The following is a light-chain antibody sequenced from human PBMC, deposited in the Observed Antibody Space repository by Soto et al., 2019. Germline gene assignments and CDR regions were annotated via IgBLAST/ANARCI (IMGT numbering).Light chain of an antibody. J-gene: IGKJ1*01. Sequence: DIQMTQSPSSLSASVGDRVTITCRASHNIDIYLNWYQQKPGKAPNLLIHTASTVHSGVPSRFSGSGSGTDFTHTIASLQPEDFGTYYCQQSYSSVRTFGQGTKVE. CDR1: HNIDIY. V-gene: IGKV1-39*01. CDR2: TAS. CDR3: QQSYSSVRT.